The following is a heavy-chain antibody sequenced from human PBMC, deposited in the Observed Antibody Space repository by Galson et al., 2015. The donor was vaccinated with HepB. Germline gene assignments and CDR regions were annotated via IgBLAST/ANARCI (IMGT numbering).Heavy chain of an antibody. V-gene: IGHV4-39*01. Sequence: SETLSLTCTVSGGSISSSSYYWGWIRQPPGKGLEWIGSIYYSGSTYYNPSLKSRVTISVDTSKNQFSLKLSSVPAADTAVYYCARGSGDSYWYFDLWGRGTLVTVSS. CDR3: ARGSGDSYWYFDL. CDR1: GGSISSSSYY. J-gene: IGHJ2*01. D-gene: IGHD2-21*02. CDR2: IYYSGST.